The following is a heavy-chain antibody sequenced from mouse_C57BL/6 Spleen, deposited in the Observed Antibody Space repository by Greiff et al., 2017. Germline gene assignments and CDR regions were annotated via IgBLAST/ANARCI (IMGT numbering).Heavy chain of an antibody. V-gene: IGHV1-62-2*01. CDR2: FYPGSGSI. CDR1: GYTFTEYT. J-gene: IGHJ4*01. Sequence: VQLQQSGAELVKPGASVKLSCKASGYTFTEYTIHWVKQRSGQGLEWIGWFYPGSGSIKYNEKFKDKATLNADKSSSTVYMELSRLTSEDSAVYFCARHEGYGNLYYYAMDYWGQGTSVTVSS. D-gene: IGHD2-10*02. CDR3: ARHEGYGNLYYYAMDY.